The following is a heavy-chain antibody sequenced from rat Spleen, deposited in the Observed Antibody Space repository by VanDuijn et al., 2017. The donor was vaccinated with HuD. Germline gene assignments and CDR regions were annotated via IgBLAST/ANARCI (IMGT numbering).Heavy chain of an antibody. D-gene: IGHD1-4*01. CDR3: ARETGYNSYFDY. Sequence: EVQLMESDGGLVQPGRSLKLSCAASGFTFSNYGMAWVRQAPKKGLEWVASITNAAGKVHYPDSVKGRFTISRDVAKSTLYLQMNNLRSEDTATYYCARETGYNSYFDYWGQGVMVTVSS. CDR1: GFTFSNYG. J-gene: IGHJ2*01. CDR2: ITNAAGKV. V-gene: IGHV5S23*01.